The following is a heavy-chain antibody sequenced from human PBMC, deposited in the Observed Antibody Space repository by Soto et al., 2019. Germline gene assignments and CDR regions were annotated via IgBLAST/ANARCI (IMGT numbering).Heavy chain of an antibody. CDR3: AKERPVGPYVEY. V-gene: IGHV3-23*01. D-gene: IGHD1-26*01. CDR2: ISGSGDRT. J-gene: IGHJ4*02. Sequence: EVQVLESGGGLVQPGGSLRLSCAASGFTFSSNAMSWVRQAPGMGLAWVSAISGSGDRTWYADSVKGRFIISRDNSKNTVYVQMSSLRAEDTAISYCAKERPVGPYVEYWGQGSPVTVS. CDR1: GFTFSSNA.